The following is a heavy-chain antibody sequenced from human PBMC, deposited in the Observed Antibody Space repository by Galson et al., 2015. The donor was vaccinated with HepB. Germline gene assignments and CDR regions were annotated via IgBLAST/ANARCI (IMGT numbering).Heavy chain of an antibody. CDR3: ASTPGDCSSTSCYGWP. CDR2: INHSGST. CDR1: GGSFSGYY. V-gene: IGHV4-34*01. Sequence: SETLSLTCAVYGGSFSGYYWSWIRQPPGKGLEWIGEINHSGSTNYNPSLKSRVTISVDTSKNQFSLKLSSVTAADTAVYYCASTPGDCSSTSCYGWPWGQGTLVTVSS. J-gene: IGHJ4*02. D-gene: IGHD2-2*01.